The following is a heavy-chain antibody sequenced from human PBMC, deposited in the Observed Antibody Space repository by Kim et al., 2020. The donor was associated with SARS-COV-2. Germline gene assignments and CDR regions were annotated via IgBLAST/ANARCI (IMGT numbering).Heavy chain of an antibody. J-gene: IGHJ4*02. CDR3: ARQRPSFYDYVWGSYRYPFDY. D-gene: IGHD3-16*02. CDR2: IYYSGTT. V-gene: IGHV4-39*01. CDR1: GGSISSSSYY. Sequence: SETLSLTCTVSGGSISSSSYYWGWIRQPPGKGLEWIGSIYYSGTTYYNPSLKSRVTISVDTSKNQFSLKLSPVTAADTAVYYCARQRPSFYDYVWGSYRYPFDYWGQGTLVTVSS.